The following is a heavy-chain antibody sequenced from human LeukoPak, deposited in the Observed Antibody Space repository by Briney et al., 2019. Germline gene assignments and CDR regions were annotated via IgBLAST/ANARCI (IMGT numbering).Heavy chain of an antibody. CDR3: ARDRVVVPAANWFDA. J-gene: IGHJ5*02. V-gene: IGHV4-39*07. D-gene: IGHD2-2*01. CDR2: IYYSGST. Sequence: SETLSLTCTVSGGSISSSSYYWGWIRQPPGKGLEWIGSIYYSGSTYYNPSLKGRVTMSVDTSKNQFSLRLSSVTAADTAVYYCARDRVVVPAANWFDAWGQGTLVTVSS. CDR1: GGSISSSSYY.